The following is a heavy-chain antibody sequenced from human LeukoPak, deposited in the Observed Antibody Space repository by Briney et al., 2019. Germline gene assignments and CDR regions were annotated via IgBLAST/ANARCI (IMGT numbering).Heavy chain of an antibody. CDR1: GYTFTGYF. D-gene: IGHD3-22*01. Sequence: ASVKVSCKASGYTFTGYFIHWVRQAPGQGLEWMGWINPSSGATNYAQNFQGRVTFTREMSISTAYMEVSRLLSDDTAVYYCARVTYDRSGYYNGIPYWGQGTLVIVSS. J-gene: IGHJ4*02. V-gene: IGHV1-2*02. CDR3: ARVTYDRSGYYNGIPY. CDR2: INPSSGAT.